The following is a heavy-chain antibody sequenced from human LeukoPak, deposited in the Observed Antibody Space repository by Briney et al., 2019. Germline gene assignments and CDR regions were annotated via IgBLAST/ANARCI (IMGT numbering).Heavy chain of an antibody. CDR2: IFTGGST. CDR1: GFTVSSNY. D-gene: IGHD3-16*02. Sequence: GGSLRLSCAASGFTVSSNYMSWVRQAPGKGLEWVSVIFTGGSTYYADSVKGRFTISRDNSKNTVYLQMNSLRAEDTAVYYCARAHYDYLWGSYRFDYFDYWSQGTLVTVSS. V-gene: IGHV3-66*01. CDR3: ARAHYDYLWGSYRFDYFDY. J-gene: IGHJ4*02.